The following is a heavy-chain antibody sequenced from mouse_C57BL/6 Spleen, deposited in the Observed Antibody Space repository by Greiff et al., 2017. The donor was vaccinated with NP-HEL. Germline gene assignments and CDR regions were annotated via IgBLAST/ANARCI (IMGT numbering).Heavy chain of an antibody. Sequence: QVQLKQSGAELARPGASVKMSCKASGYTFTSYTMHWVKQRPGQGLEWIGYINPSSGYTKYNQKFKDKATLTADKSSSTAYMQLSSLTSEDSAVYYWARGGVVDSRVYYAMDYWGQGTSVTVSS. D-gene: IGHD1-1*01. V-gene: IGHV1-4*01. J-gene: IGHJ4*01. CDR2: INPSSGYT. CDR1: GYTFTSYT. CDR3: ARGGVVDSRVYYAMDY.